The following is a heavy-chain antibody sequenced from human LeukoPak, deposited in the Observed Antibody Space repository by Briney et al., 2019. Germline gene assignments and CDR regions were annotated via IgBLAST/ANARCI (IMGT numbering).Heavy chain of an antibody. CDR2: ISYDGSNK. CDR1: GFTFSNHG. Sequence: PGGSLRLSCAASGFTFSNHGMTWVRQAPGKGLEWVAVISYDGSNKYYADSVKGRFTISRDNSKNTLYLQMNSLRAEDTAVYYCARDGAVAVAGTYWFDPWGQGTLVTVSS. J-gene: IGHJ5*02. V-gene: IGHV3-30*03. CDR3: ARDGAVAVAGTYWFDP. D-gene: IGHD6-19*01.